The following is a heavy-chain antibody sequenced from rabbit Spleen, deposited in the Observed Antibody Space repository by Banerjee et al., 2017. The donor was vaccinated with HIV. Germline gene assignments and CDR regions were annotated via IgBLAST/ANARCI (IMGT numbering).Heavy chain of an antibody. J-gene: IGHJ6*01. Sequence: ELVESGGGLVQPGGSLKLSCKASRFDFSTYGVSWVRQAPGKGLEWIACIEAGGSGFTYFATWAKGRFTCSKTSSTTVTLQMTSLTVADTATHFCARDTSSSFSSYGMDLWGPGTLVTVS. CDR1: RFDFSTYG. CDR2: IEAGGSGFT. V-gene: IGHV1S45*01. D-gene: IGHD1-1*01. CDR3: ARDTSSSFSSYGMDL.